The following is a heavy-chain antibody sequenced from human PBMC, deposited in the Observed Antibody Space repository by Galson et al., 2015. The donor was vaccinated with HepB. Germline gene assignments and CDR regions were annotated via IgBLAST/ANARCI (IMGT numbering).Heavy chain of an antibody. D-gene: IGHD1-26*01. CDR1: GYTFTSYD. Sequence: SVKVSCKASGYTFTSYDINWVRQATGQGLEWMGWMNPNSGNTGYAQKFQGRVTMTRNTSISTAYMELSSLRSEDTAVYYCAALNGSYDAFDIWGQVTMVTVSS. CDR2: MNPNSGNT. V-gene: IGHV1-8*01. CDR3: AALNGSYDAFDI. J-gene: IGHJ3*02.